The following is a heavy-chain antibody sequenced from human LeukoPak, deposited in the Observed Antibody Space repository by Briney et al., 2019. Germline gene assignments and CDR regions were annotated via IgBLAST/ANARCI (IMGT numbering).Heavy chain of an antibody. Sequence: ASVKVSCKASGYTFTSYAMHWVRQAPGQRLEWMGWINAGNGNTKYSQEFQGRVTITRDTSASTAYMELSSLRSEDMAVYYCAREDSSGWYFDYWGQGTLVTVSS. CDR3: AREDSSGWYFDY. J-gene: IGHJ4*02. V-gene: IGHV1-3*03. CDR1: GYTFTSYA. D-gene: IGHD6-19*01. CDR2: INAGNGNT.